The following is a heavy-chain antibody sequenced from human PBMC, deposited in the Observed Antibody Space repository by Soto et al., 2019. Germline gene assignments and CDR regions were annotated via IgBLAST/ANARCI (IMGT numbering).Heavy chain of an antibody. D-gene: IGHD3-3*01. CDR3: ARDRSTIYGVVTPIDY. Sequence: PGGSLRLSCAVSGFTFSPYSMNWVRRAPGKGLEWLSYISSGGDTIYYADSVRGRFTISRDNTKNSLYLQMDSLRDEDTAVYYCARDRSTIYGVVTPIDYWGQGTLVTVSS. J-gene: IGHJ4*02. CDR2: ISSGGDTI. V-gene: IGHV3-48*02. CDR1: GFTFSPYS.